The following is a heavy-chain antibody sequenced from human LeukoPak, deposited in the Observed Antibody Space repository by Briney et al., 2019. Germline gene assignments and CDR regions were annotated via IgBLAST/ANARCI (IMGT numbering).Heavy chain of an antibody. Sequence: GGSLRLSCVASGLSVSSNYMSWVRQAPGKGLEWVSVIYRDGSSYYAESVKGRFTISRDNYKNKLYIQMNSLRAEDTAVYYCAISFYDILIGYYQYFDYWGQGTLVTVSS. D-gene: IGHD3-9*01. CDR3: AISFYDILIGYYQYFDY. CDR2: IYRDGSS. J-gene: IGHJ4*02. V-gene: IGHV3-66*01. CDR1: GLSVSSNY.